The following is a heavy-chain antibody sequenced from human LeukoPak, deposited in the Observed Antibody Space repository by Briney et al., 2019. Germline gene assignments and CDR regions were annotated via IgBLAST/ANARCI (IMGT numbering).Heavy chain of an antibody. CDR1: GGSISSSSYY. CDR2: IYYSGST. J-gene: IGHJ6*02. CDR3: VRDVGRGWFPLYGMDV. V-gene: IGHV4-39*02. Sequence: SETLSLTCTVSGGSISSSSYYWGWIRQPPGKGLEWIGSIYYSGSTYYNPSLKSRVTISVDTSKNQFSLKLSSVTAADTAVYYCVRDVGRGWFPLYGMDVWGQGTTVTVSS. D-gene: IGHD6-19*01.